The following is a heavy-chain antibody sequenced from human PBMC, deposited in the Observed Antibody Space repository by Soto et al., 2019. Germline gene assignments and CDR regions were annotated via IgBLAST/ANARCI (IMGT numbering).Heavy chain of an antibody. CDR3: ARGDCTNGVCYFDY. CDR1: GDSVSSNSAA. CDR2: TYYRSKWYN. V-gene: IGHV6-1*01. D-gene: IGHD2-8*01. Sequence: QSQTLSLTCAISGDSVSSNSAAWNWIRQSPSRGLEWLGRTYYRSKWYNDYAVSVKSRITINPDTSKNQFSLQLNSVTPEDTAVYYCARGDCTNGVCYFDYWGQGTLVTVSS. J-gene: IGHJ4*02.